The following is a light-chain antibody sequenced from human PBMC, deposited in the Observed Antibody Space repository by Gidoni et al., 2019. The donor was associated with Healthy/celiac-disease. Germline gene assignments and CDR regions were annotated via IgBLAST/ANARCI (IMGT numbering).Light chain of an antibody. CDR2: GAS. CDR3: QQYGSWWT. J-gene: IGKJ1*01. Sequence: EIVLTQSPGTLSLSPGARATLSCRASQSVSISYLAWYQQKPGQAPRLLIYGASGRATGIPDRFSGSGSGTDFTLTISRLEPEDFAVYYCQQYGSWWTFGQGTKVEIK. CDR1: QSVSISY. V-gene: IGKV3-20*01.